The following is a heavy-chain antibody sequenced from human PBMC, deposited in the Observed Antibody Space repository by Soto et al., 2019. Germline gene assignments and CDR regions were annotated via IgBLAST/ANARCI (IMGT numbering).Heavy chain of an antibody. D-gene: IGHD2-2*01. V-gene: IGHV4-39*01. CDR2: IYYSGST. J-gene: IGHJ5*02. CDR3: ARQRFYDNWFEP. Sequence: PSETLSLTCTFSVGSISNATYYCGWMRQPPGKGLEWIGSIYYSGSTYYNPSLKSRVTISVDTSKNQFSLNLNSVTAADTAVYYCARQRFYDNWFEPWGQGTLVIVSS. CDR1: VGSISNATYY.